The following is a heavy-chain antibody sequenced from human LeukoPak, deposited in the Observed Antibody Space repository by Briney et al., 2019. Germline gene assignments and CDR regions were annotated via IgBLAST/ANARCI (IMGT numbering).Heavy chain of an antibody. J-gene: IGHJ4*02. CDR2: IWHDGNNK. CDR3: ARDGAYSYTY. Sequence: GGPLRLSCAASGFNFNDYGMHWVRQAPGKGLEWVAIIWHDGNNKYYADSVRGRFTISRDNSKNTLYLEMNSLRAEDTAMYYCARDGAYSYTYWGQGTLVIVSS. V-gene: IGHV3-33*01. D-gene: IGHD5-18*01. CDR1: GFNFNDYG.